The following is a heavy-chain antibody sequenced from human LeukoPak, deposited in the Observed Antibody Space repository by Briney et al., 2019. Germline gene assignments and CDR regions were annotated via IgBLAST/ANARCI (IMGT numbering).Heavy chain of an antibody. V-gene: IGHV4-34*01. CDR3: ARGPQIAARRGAYYYYYMDV. Sequence: PSETLSLTCTVWGGSISSYYWSWIRQPPGKGLEWIGEINHSGSTNYNPSLKSRVTISVDTSKNQFSLKLSSVTAADTAVYYCARGPQIAARRGAYYYYYMDVWGKGTTVTVSS. D-gene: IGHD6-6*01. CDR1: GGSISSYY. CDR2: INHSGST. J-gene: IGHJ6*03.